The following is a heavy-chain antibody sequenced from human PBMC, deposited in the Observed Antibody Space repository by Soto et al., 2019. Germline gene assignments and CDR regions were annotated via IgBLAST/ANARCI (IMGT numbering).Heavy chain of an antibody. Sequence: ASVKVSCKASGGTFSSYTISWVRQAPGQGLEWMGRIIPILGIANYAQKFQGRVTITADKSTSTAYMELSSLRSEDTAVYYCARGVAMSSGSEDAFDIWGQGTMVTVSS. V-gene: IGHV1-69*02. CDR1: GGTFSSYT. D-gene: IGHD3-10*01. CDR2: IIPILGIA. CDR3: ARGVAMSSGSEDAFDI. J-gene: IGHJ3*02.